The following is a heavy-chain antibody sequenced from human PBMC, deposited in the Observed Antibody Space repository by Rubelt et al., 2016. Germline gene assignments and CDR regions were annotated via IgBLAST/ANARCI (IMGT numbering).Heavy chain of an antibody. J-gene: IGHJ4*02. Sequence: QVQLVQSGAEVKKPGASVKVSCKASGYTFTSYGISWVRQAPGQGLEWMGWISAYNGNTNYAQKLQGRVNKTTETCTSTAYRELRSLSSDDTAVYYCASDEQYSSSWYDYWGQGTLVTVSS. CDR3: ASDEQYSSSWYDY. CDR1: GYTFTSYG. CDR2: ISAYNGNT. V-gene: IGHV1-18*01. D-gene: IGHD6-13*01.